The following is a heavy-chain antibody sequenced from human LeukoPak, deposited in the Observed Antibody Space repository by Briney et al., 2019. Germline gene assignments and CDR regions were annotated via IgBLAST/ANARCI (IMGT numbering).Heavy chain of an antibody. J-gene: IGHJ4*02. D-gene: IGHD1-1*01. CDR3: AINEKLDY. CDR2: ITGSGGGT. Sequence: GGSLRLSCATSQFKFNNYGMTWVRQAPGKGLEWVSSITGSGGGTQYADSVQGRFTISRDNSKNTLYLQMNSLRAEDTAVYYCAINEKLDYWGQGTLVTVSS. CDR1: QFKFNNYG. V-gene: IGHV3-23*01.